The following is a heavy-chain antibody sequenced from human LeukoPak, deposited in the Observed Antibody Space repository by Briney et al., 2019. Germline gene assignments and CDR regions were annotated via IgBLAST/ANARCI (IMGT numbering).Heavy chain of an antibody. V-gene: IGHV2-5*01. CDR2: IYWNDDK. J-gene: IGHJ4*02. CDR3: AHSDGYNWNGEFDY. Sequence: SGFXLSTSGVXVGWIRQPPGKALEWLALIYWNDDKRYSPSLKSRLTITKDTSKNQVVLTMTNMDPVDTATYYCAHSDGYNWNGEFDYWGQGTLVTVSS. D-gene: IGHD1-20*01. CDR1: GFXLSTSGVX.